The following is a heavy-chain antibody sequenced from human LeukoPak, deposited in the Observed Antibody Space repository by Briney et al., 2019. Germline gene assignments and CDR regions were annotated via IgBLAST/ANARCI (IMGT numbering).Heavy chain of an antibody. Sequence: PGGSLRLSCAASGFTFSTYGMHWVRQAPGKGLEWVAVISYDGSNKSYPDSVKGRFTISRDNSRNTLYLQMNSLKPEDTAVYYCAKDVSSGWNYFDYWGQGTQVTVSS. J-gene: IGHJ4*02. CDR1: GFTFSTYG. CDR3: AKDVSSGWNYFDY. D-gene: IGHD6-19*01. V-gene: IGHV3-30*18. CDR2: ISYDGSNK.